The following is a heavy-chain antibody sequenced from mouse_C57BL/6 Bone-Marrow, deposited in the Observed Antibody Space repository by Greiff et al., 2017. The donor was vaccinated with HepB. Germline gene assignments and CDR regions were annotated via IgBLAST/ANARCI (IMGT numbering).Heavy chain of an antibody. J-gene: IGHJ3*01. CDR1: GFSLTSYG. D-gene: IGHD4-1*01. Sequence: QVQLKESGPGLVAPSQSLSITCTVSGFSLTSYGLDWVRQPTGKGLEWLGVIWGGGSTNYNSALMSRLSISKDNSKSQVFLKMNSLKTDDTAMYYCAKVAGAWFACWGQGTLITVTA. CDR3: AKVAGAWFAC. CDR2: IWGGGST. V-gene: IGHV2-9*01.